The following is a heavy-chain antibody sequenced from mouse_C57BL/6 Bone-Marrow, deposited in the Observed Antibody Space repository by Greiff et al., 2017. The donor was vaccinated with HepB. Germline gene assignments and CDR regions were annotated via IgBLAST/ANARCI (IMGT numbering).Heavy chain of an antibody. D-gene: IGHD1-1*01. CDR2: ISSGSSTI. V-gene: IGHV5-17*01. CDR1: GFTFSDYG. J-gene: IGHJ3*01. CDR3: ARTPSYYGSGFAY. Sequence: EVKLMESGGGLVKPGGSLKLSCAASGFTFSDYGMHWVRQAPEKGLEWVAYISSGSSTIYYADTVKGRFTISRDNAKNTQFLQMTSLRSEDTAMYYCARTPSYYGSGFAYWGQGTLVTVSA.